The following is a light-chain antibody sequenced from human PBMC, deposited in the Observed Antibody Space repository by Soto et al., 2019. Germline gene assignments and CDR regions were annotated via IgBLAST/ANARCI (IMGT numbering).Light chain of an antibody. Sequence: DIQMTQSPSSLSASVGDRVTITCRASQGIRNDLGWYQQKPGKAPKRLIYAASSFQSGVPSRFSGSGSGKEITLTISSLEAGDFGTYFFLQHNRYPRTFGQGTKLEIK. V-gene: IGKV1-17*01. CDR3: LQHNRYPRT. J-gene: IGKJ2*01. CDR1: QGIRND. CDR2: AAS.